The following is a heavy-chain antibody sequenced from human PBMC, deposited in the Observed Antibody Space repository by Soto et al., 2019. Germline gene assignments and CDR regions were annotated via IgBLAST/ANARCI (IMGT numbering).Heavy chain of an antibody. CDR2: ISSSSSYI. D-gene: IGHD3-22*01. J-gene: IGHJ4*02. CDR3: VFHYDSSGYYGIYY. CDR1: GFTFSSYS. V-gene: IGHV3-21*01. Sequence: GGSLRLSCAASGFTFSSYSMNWVRQAPGKGLEWVSSISSSSSYIYYADSVKGRFTISRDNAKNSLYLQMNSLRAEDTAVYYCVFHYDSSGYYGIYYCGQGSLDIVS.